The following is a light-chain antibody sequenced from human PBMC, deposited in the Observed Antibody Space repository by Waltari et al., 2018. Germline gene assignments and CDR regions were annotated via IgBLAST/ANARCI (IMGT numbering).Light chain of an antibody. CDR1: TSNIGRNY. J-gene: IGLJ3*02. Sequence: QSVLTQPPSASGTPGQRVTISCSGGTSNIGRNYVYWYQQFPGTAPKLLVYRNNWRPSGGPDRISGSKSGTSASLAISGLRSEDEAEYYCATWDGSLTAWVFGGGTKLTVL. CDR3: ATWDGSLTAWV. CDR2: RNN. V-gene: IGLV1-47*01.